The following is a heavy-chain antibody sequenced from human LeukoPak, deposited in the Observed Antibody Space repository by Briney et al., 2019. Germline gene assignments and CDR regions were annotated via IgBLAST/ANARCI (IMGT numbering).Heavy chain of an antibody. Sequence: GGSLRLSCAASGFTFSSYEMNWVRQAPGKGLEWVASIRHDDDQKYYAGSVKGRFTISRDNSKNTVDVQMNSLRVEDTAVYYCVKDGSNWNFDYWGQGTLVTVSS. D-gene: IGHD1-20*01. CDR1: GFTFSSYE. J-gene: IGHJ4*02. CDR3: VKDGSNWNFDY. CDR2: IRHDDDQK. V-gene: IGHV3-30*02.